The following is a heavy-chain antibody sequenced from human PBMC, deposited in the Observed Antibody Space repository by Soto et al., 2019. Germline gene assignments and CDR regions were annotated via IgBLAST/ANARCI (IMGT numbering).Heavy chain of an antibody. CDR2: IYYSGST. CDR3: ARDSDDFWSGTSFDY. J-gene: IGHJ4*02. Sequence: SETLSLTCTVSGGSVSRGSYYWGWIRQPPGKGLEWIGYIYYSGSTNYNPSLKSRVTISVDTSKNQFSLKLSSVTAADTAVYYCARDSDDFWSGTSFDYWGQGTLVTVSS. V-gene: IGHV4-61*01. D-gene: IGHD3-3*01. CDR1: GGSVSRGSYY.